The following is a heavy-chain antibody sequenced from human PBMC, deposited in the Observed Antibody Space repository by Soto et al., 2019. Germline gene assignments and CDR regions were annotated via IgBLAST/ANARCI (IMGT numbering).Heavy chain of an antibody. CDR2: IYHSGST. Sequence: QVQLQESGPGLVKPSGTLSLTCAVSGGSISSSNWWSWVRQPPGKGLEWIGEIYHSGSTNYNPSLKSRVTISVDKSKNQFSLKLSSVTAADTAVYYCARDGITRGRGAAYYDGMDGWGQGTTVTVSS. J-gene: IGHJ6*02. D-gene: IGHD3-10*01. CDR3: ARDGITRGRGAAYYDGMDG. CDR1: GGSISSSNW. V-gene: IGHV4-4*02.